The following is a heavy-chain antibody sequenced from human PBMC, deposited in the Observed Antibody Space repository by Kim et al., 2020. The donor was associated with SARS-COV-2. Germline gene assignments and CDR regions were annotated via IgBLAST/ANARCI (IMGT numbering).Heavy chain of an antibody. D-gene: IGHD6-13*01. CDR2: IYYSGST. CDR3: ASPAGIAAAGRFDY. Sequence: SETLSLTCTVSGGSISSSSYYWGWIRQPPGKGLEWIGSIYYSGSTYYNPSLKSRVTISVDTSKNQFSLKLSSVTAADTAVYYCASPAGIAAAGRFDYWGQGTLVTVSS. V-gene: IGHV4-39*07. CDR1: GGSISSSSYY. J-gene: IGHJ4*02.